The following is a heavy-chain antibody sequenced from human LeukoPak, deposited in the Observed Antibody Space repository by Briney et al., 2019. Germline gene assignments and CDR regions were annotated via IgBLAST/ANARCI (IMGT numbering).Heavy chain of an antibody. CDR3: ARYQRPRGYFDY. CDR1: GFTFSSYD. V-gene: IGHV3-30*02. J-gene: IGHJ4*02. Sequence: PGGSLRLSCAASGFTFSSYDMVWVRQAPGKGLEWVAFIRYDGVNKYYADSVKGRFTISRDNSKNTLFLQMTTLRPADMAVYYCARYQRPRGYFDYWGQGSLVTVSS. CDR2: IRYDGVNK. D-gene: IGHD2-2*01.